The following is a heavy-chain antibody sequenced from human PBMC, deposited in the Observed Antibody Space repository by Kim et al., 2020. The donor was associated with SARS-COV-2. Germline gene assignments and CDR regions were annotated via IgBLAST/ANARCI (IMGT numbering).Heavy chain of an antibody. V-gene: IGHV3-23*01. CDR3: DAGYGDFN. CDR2: ISNTGGNT. J-gene: IGHJ4*02. Sequence: GGSLRLSCAASGFTFSIYAMSWVRQAPGKGLEWVSAISNTGGNTYYGDSVKGRFTISRDNSKNTLYLQMNSLRAEDTAVYYCDAGYGDFNWGQGTLVTVSS. D-gene: IGHD4-17*01. CDR1: GFTFSIYA.